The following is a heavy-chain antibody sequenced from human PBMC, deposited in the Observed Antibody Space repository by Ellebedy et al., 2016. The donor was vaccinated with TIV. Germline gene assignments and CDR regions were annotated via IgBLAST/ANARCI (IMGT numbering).Heavy chain of an antibody. Sequence: AASVKVSCKASGFTLTTSAVQWARQARGQRLEWIGWILLGSGETMSAQQFQERVTITRDLSTSTAYLELSSLRSEDTALYYCVTDHLPFVRGTLIAFLFWGQGTLVTVSS. CDR2: ILLGSGET. CDR1: GFTLTTSA. CDR3: VTDHLPFVRGTLIAFLF. D-gene: IGHD3-10*01. J-gene: IGHJ4*02. V-gene: IGHV1-58*01.